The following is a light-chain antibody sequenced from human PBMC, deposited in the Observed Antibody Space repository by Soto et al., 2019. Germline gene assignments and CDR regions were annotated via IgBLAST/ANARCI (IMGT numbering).Light chain of an antibody. CDR1: QPISSW. J-gene: IGKJ1*01. CDR3: QQYENYWT. CDR2: DAS. V-gene: IGKV1-5*01. Sequence: DIQMTQSPPTLSASVGDRVTITCRASQPISSWLAWYHQKPGKAPKLLIYDASNLESGVPSRFSGSGSGTEFTLTSSSLQAEDFGIYYCQQYENYWTFGQGTKVEIK.